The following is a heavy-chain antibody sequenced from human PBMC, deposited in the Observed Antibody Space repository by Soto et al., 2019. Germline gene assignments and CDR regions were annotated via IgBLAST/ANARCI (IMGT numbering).Heavy chain of an antibody. CDR2: INAGNGNT. Sequence: SVKVSCKASGYTFTSYAMHWVRQAPGQRLEWMGWINAGNGNTKYSQKFQGRVTITRDTSASTAYMELSSLRSEDTAVYYCARRRSNWNDFDYWGQGTLVTVSS. CDR3: ARRRSNWNDFDY. V-gene: IGHV1-3*01. CDR1: GYTFTSYA. D-gene: IGHD1-1*01. J-gene: IGHJ4*02.